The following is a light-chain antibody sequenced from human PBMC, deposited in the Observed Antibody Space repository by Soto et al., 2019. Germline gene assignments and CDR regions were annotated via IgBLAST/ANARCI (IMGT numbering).Light chain of an antibody. J-gene: IGKJ2*01. V-gene: IGKV4-1*01. Sequence: DIVMTQSPDSLAVSLGERATINCKSSQSVLYSSNNKNYLAWYQQKPGQPPKLLIYWASTRESGVPDRFSGSGSGTDFTLTISSLQAEDVEVYYCKKYYSTPQTFGQGTKLEIK. CDR2: WAS. CDR3: KKYYSTPQT. CDR1: QSVLYSSNNKNY.